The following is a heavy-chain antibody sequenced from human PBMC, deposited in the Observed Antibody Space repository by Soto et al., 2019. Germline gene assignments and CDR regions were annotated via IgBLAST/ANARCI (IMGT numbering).Heavy chain of an antibody. J-gene: IGHJ6*02. V-gene: IGHV3-43*01. CDR3: AKNSIAARYFYYYYGMDV. Sequence: PGGSLRLSCAASGFTFYDYTMHWVRQAPGKGLEWVSLISWDGGSTYYADSVKGRFTISRDNSKNSLYLQMNSLRTEDTALYYCAKNSIAARYFYYYYGMDVWGQGTTVTVSS. D-gene: IGHD6-6*01. CDR1: GFTFYDYT. CDR2: ISWDGGST.